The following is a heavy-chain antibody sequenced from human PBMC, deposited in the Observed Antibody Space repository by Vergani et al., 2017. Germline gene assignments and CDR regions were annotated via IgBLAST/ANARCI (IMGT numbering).Heavy chain of an antibody. Sequence: QLQLQESGPGLVKPSATLSLTCSVSGASIRSSNYYWGWIRQPPGKGLEWIASIYYSGSTYYNPSLKSRVTISVDTSKNQFSLKLSSVTAADTAVYCCAGRSTVEWLVKLGWIDPWGQGILVTVSS. CDR2: IYYSGST. CDR1: GASIRSSNYY. D-gene: IGHD6-19*01. J-gene: IGHJ5*02. V-gene: IGHV4-39*01. CDR3: AGRSTVEWLVKLGWIDP.